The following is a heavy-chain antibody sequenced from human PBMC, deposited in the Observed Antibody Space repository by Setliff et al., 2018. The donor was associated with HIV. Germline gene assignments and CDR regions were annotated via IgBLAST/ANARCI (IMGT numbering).Heavy chain of an antibody. V-gene: IGHV3-33*01. CDR2: IWYDGSNK. J-gene: IGHJ3*01. Sequence: LRLSFVASGFTFITYGMNWVRQAPGKGVEWVAVIWYDGSNKYYADSVKGRFTISRDNTKSTLYLQMNSLRPEDTAVYYCARDDKWAFDLWGQGTMVTVSS. CDR3: ARDDKWAFDL. D-gene: IGHD1-26*01. CDR1: GFTFITYG.